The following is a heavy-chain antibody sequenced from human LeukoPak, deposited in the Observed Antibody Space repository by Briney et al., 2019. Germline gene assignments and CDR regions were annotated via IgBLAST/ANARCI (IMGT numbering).Heavy chain of an antibody. CDR2: IHSSGKT. J-gene: IGHJ2*01. Sequence: GGSLRLTCAASGLIVSGNYMGWVRQAPGKGLKWVSVIHSSGKTNYADSVQGRFTISRDNSKNTLYLQMNSLGAEDTAVYYCARRGQYGDYWYFDLWGRGTLVTVSS. CDR3: ARRGQYGDYWYFDL. V-gene: IGHV3-53*01. CDR1: GLIVSGNY. D-gene: IGHD4-17*01.